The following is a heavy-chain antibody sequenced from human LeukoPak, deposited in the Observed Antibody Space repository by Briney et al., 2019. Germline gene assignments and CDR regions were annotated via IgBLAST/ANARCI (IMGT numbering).Heavy chain of an antibody. CDR2: IDPSDSYT. V-gene: IGHV5-10-1*01. Sequence: GESLKIPGKGSEYSFPSYWIGWVRQMPGKGLEWMGTIDPSDSYTNYNPSFQGHVTISADKSITTAYLQWSGLKASDTAMYYCARRFSGDYGSFDYWGQGTLVTVSS. CDR3: ARRFSGDYGSFDY. D-gene: IGHD4-17*01. J-gene: IGHJ4*02. CDR1: EYSFPSYW.